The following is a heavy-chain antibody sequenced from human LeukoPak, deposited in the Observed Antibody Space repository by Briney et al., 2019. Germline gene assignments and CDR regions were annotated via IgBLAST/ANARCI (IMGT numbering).Heavy chain of an antibody. CDR1: GFTFSSYA. Sequence: GGSLRLSCAASGFTFSSYAMSWVRQAPGKGLEWVSAISGSGGSTYYADSVKGRFNISRDNSKNTLYLQMNSLRAEDTAVYYCAKLDSSSWYSNWFDPWGQGTLVTVSS. CDR3: AKLDSSSWYSNWFDP. D-gene: IGHD6-13*01. V-gene: IGHV3-23*01. CDR2: ISGSGGST. J-gene: IGHJ5*02.